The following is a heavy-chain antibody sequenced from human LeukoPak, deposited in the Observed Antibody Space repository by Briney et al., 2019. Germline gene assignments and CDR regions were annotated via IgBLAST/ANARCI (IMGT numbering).Heavy chain of an antibody. CDR3: ARGDSAHDAFDI. CDR1: GFTFTGYY. CDR2: INPNSGGT. D-gene: IGHD2-21*02. J-gene: IGHJ3*02. Sequence: ASVKVSCKASGFTFTGYYMHWVRQAPGQGLEWMGWINPNSGGTNYAQKFQGRVTMTRDTSITTAYMELTSLRSDDTAVYYCARGDSAHDAFDIWGQGTMVTVS. V-gene: IGHV1-2*02.